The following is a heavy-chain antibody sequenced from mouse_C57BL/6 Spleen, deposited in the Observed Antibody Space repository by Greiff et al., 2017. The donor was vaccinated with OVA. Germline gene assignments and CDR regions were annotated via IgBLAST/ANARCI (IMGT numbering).Heavy chain of an antibody. J-gene: IGHJ3*01. Sequence: DVKLVESGGGLVKPGGSLKLSCAASGFTFSSYTMSWVRQTPEKRLEWVATISGGGGNTYYPDSVKGRFTIYRDNAKNTLYLQMSSLRSEDTALYYCARHEETCGYDGFAYWGQGTLVTVSA. D-gene: IGHD2-2*01. CDR2: ISGGGGNT. CDR1: GFTFSSYT. CDR3: ARHEETCGYDGFAY. V-gene: IGHV5-9*01.